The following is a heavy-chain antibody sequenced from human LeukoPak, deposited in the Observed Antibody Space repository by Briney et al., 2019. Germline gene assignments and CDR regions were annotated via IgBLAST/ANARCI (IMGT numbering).Heavy chain of an antibody. V-gene: IGHV1-18*01. CDR2: ISAYNGNT. J-gene: IGHJ4*02. Sequence: ASVQVSCQASGYTFTSYGISWVRQAPGQGLEWMGWISAYNGNTNYAQKLQGRVTMTTDTSTSTAYVELRSLRSDDTAVYYCARADSGSPLYYFDYWGQGTLVTVSS. CDR1: GYTFTSYG. D-gene: IGHD1-26*01. CDR3: ARADSGSPLYYFDY.